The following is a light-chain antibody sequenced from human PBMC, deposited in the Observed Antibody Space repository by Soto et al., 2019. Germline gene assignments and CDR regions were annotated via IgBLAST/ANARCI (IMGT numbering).Light chain of an antibody. Sequence: DIQMTQSPSTLSGSVGDRVTITCRASQTISSWLAWYQQKPGKAPNLLIYKASTIKSGVPSRFSGSGSGREFTLTISSQQPDDFATYYCQHYNRYSEAFGQGTKVELK. V-gene: IGKV1-5*03. J-gene: IGKJ1*01. CDR3: QHYNRYSEA. CDR2: KAS. CDR1: QTISSW.